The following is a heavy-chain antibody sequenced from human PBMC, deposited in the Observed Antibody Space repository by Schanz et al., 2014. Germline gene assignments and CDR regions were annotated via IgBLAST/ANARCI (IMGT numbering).Heavy chain of an antibody. CDR1: GFTVSSNH. D-gene: IGHD3-9*01. CDR3: AKQIHYDILTVTRN. Sequence: VQLVESGGGLVQPGGSLRLSCAVSGFTVSSNHMSWVRQGTGKGLEWVSTIGYLGDTYYPDSVKGRFTVSRDNSKNTLYLQMNSLRAEDTAVYYCAKQIHYDILTVTRNWGQGTLXTVSS. V-gene: IGHV3-13*01. J-gene: IGHJ4*02. CDR2: IGYLGDT.